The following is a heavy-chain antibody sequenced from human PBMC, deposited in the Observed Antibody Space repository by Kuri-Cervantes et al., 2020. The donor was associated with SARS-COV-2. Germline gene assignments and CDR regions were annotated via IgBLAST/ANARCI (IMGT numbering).Heavy chain of an antibody. D-gene: IGHD1-7*01. CDR3: ARDPETSWYFDL. V-gene: IGHV4-31*02. CDR2: IYYSGST. J-gene: IGHJ2*01. CDR1: GGSISSGGYY. Sequence: SCTVSGGSISSGGYYWSWIRQPPGKGLEWIGYIYYSGSTYYNPSLKSRVTISVDTSKNQFSLQLNSVTPEDTAVYYCARDPETSWYFDLWGRGTLVTVSS.